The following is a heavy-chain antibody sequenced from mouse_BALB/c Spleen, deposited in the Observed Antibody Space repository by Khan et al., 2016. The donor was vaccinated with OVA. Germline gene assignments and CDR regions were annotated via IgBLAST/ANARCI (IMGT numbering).Heavy chain of an antibody. D-gene: IGHD2-10*01. CDR2: INTYTGEP. CDR3: ARPPYFSYVMVY. J-gene: IGHJ4*01. CDR1: GYTFTNYG. Sequence: QIQLVQSGPELKKPGETVKISCKASGYTFTNYGMNWVKQAPGKGLKWMGWINTYTGEPTYADDFKGRFASSLETSASTAYLQINNLKNDDTATYFCARPPYFSYVMVYWGQGTSVNVSS. V-gene: IGHV9-3-1*01.